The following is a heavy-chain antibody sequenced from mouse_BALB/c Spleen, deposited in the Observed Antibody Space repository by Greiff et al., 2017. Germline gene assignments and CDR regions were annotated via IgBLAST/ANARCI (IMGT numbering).Heavy chain of an antibody. CDR3: ARDRFTTATNYFDY. CDR1: GYTFTSYN. V-gene: IGHV1-12*01. CDR2: IYPGNGDT. Sequence: QVQLQQPGAELVKPGASVKMSCKASGYTFTSYNMHWVKQTPGQGLEWIGAIYPGNGDTSYNQKFKGKATLTADKSSSTAYMQLSSLTSEDSAVYYCARDRFTTATNYFDYGGQGTTLTVSS. D-gene: IGHD1-2*01. J-gene: IGHJ2*01.